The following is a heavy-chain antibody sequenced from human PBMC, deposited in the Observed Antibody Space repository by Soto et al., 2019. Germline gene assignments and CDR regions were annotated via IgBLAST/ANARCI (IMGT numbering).Heavy chain of an antibody. D-gene: IGHD3-22*01. CDR1: GFTFSSFW. J-gene: IGHJ4*02. Sequence: EVQLVESGGGLVQPGGSLRLSCAASGFTFSSFWMYWVRQAPGRGLEWVATIKQDGSEKYHVDSVKGRFTISRDNAKNSLYLQMSSLGADDTAVYYCARGYFFDSIRYYADYWGQGTLVTVSS. CDR2: IKQDGSEK. V-gene: IGHV3-7*05. CDR3: ARGYFFDSIRYYADY.